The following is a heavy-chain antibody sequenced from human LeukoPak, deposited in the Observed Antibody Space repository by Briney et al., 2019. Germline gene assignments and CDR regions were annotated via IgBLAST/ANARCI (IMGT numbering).Heavy chain of an antibody. CDR3: AKGAYCYDSSGQYYFDY. D-gene: IGHD3-22*01. CDR1: GFNFHDYA. Sequence: GGSLRLSCAASGFNFHDYAMHWVRQAPGKGLEWVSGISYNSGSMDYADSVKGRFTISRDNAKNSLFLQMNSLRPEDTALYYCAKGAYCYDSSGQYYFDYWGQGTLVTVSS. CDR2: ISYNSGSM. J-gene: IGHJ4*02. V-gene: IGHV3-9*01.